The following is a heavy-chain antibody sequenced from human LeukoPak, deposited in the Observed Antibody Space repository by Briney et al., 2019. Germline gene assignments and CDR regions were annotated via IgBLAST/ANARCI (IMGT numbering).Heavy chain of an antibody. J-gene: IGHJ5*02. CDR1: VGSITTTNYY. Sequence: SETLSLTCTVSVGSITTTNYYWAWIRQPPGRGLEWIGSMYHSGITYYNPSLKSPVTMSVDTSNDQFSLKLISVTAADTAVYYCARQDYSSPEGWFDPWGHGTLVTVSS. V-gene: IGHV4-39*01. CDR2: MYHSGIT. CDR3: ARQDYSSPEGWFDP. D-gene: IGHD6-13*01.